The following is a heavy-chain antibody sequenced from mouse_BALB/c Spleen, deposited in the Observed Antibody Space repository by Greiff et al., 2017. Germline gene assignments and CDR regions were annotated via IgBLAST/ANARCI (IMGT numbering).Heavy chain of an antibody. J-gene: IGHJ4*01. CDR2: ISSGSSTI. V-gene: IGHV5-17*02. CDR1: GFTFSSFG. CDR3: ARKWRYDGYAMDY. Sequence: EVQVVESGGGLVQPGGSRKLSCAASGFTFSSFGMHWVRQAPEKGLEWVAYISSGSSTIYYADTVKGRFTISRDNPKNTLFLQMTSLRSEDTAMYCCARKWRYDGYAMDYWGQGTSVTVSS. D-gene: IGHD2-14*01.